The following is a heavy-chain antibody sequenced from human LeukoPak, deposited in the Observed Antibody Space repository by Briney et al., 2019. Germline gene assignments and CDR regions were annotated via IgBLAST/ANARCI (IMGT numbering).Heavy chain of an antibody. V-gene: IGHV4-34*01. D-gene: IGHD2-2*01. J-gene: IGHJ4*02. CDR1: GGSFSGYY. CDR2: INHSGST. Sequence: SETLSLTCAVYGGSFSGYYWSWIRQPPGKGLEWIGEINHSGSTNYNPSLKSRVTISVDTSKNQFSLKLSSVTAADTAVYYCLRRGGGSSKVDFWGQGTLVTVSS. CDR3: LRRGGGSSKVDF.